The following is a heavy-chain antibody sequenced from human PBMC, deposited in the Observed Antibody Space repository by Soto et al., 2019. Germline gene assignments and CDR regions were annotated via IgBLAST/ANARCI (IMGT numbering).Heavy chain of an antibody. D-gene: IGHD3-22*01. Sequence: QVQLQESGPGLVKPSQTLSLTCTVSGDSIGTGGYYWDWIRQHPGKGPEWIGYIHYSGNTYYNPSLKSLLTISLDTSKNQFSLHLSSVTAADTAVYYCATNHDDISGRTPLLFDSWGQGTLVTLSS. CDR2: IHYSGNT. J-gene: IGHJ4*02. CDR1: GDSIGTGGYY. V-gene: IGHV4-31*01. CDR3: ATNHDDISGRTPLLFDS.